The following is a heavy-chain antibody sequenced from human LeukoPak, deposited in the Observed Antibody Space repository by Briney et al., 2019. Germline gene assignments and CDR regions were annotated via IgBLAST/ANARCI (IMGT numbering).Heavy chain of an antibody. CDR1: GGSFSGYY. CDR2: INHSGST. D-gene: IGHD4-23*01. CDR3: ASSTTVVTLGY. J-gene: IGHJ4*02. V-gene: IGHV4-34*01. Sequence: SETLSLTCAVYGGSFSGYYWSWIRQPPGKGLEWIGEINHSGSTNYNPSLKSRVTISVDTSKNQFSLKLSSVTAADTAVYYCASSTTVVTLGYWGQGSVVTVSS.